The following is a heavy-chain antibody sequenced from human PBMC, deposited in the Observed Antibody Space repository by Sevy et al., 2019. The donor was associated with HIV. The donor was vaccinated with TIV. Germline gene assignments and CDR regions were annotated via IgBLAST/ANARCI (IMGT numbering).Heavy chain of an antibody. Sequence: SETLSLTCAVHGGSFSGYYWNWIRQPPGKGLEWIGEINHSGSTNYNPSLKSRVTISVDTSKNQFSLKLSSVTAADTAVYYCARTSAAFDYWGQGTLVTVSS. J-gene: IGHJ4*02. V-gene: IGHV4-34*01. CDR3: ARTSAAFDY. CDR2: INHSGST. CDR1: GGSFSGYY. D-gene: IGHD6-13*01.